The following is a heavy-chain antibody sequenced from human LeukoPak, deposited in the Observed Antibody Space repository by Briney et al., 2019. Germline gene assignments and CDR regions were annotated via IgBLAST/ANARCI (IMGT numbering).Heavy chain of an antibody. CDR1: GFTFSSYA. D-gene: IGHD3-10*01. Sequence: GGSLRLSCAAPGFTFSSYAMSWVRQAPGKGLEWVSSASGSGVDTYYADSVKGRFTISRDNSKNTLYLQMNSLRAEDTAVYYCAKDRIGGSGGDFDYWGQGTLVTVSS. CDR3: AKDRIGGSGGDFDY. J-gene: IGHJ4*02. V-gene: IGHV3-23*01. CDR2: ASGSGVDT.